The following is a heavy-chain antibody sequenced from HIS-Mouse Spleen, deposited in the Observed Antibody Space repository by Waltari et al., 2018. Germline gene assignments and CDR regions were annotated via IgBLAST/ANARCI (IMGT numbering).Heavy chain of an antibody. J-gene: IGHJ4*02. Sequence: QVQLVQSGAEVKKPGASVKVSCKASGYTFTGYYMHWVRQAPGQGLEWMGWINPNRGGTNYAQKFQGRVTMTRDTSISTAYMELSRLRSDDTAVYYCARGPDNWNRLDYWGQGTLVTVSS. CDR2: INPNRGGT. CDR1: GYTFTGYY. CDR3: ARGPDNWNRLDY. D-gene: IGHD1-20*01. V-gene: IGHV1-2*02.